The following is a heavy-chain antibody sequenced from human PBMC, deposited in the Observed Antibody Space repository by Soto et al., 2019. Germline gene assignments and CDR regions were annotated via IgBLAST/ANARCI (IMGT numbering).Heavy chain of an antibody. CDR1: GGSISSGGYY. V-gene: IGHV4-31*03. CDR3: ARDRASHSSSWYRADYYYYGMDV. Sequence: SLTCTVSGGSISSGGYYWSWIRQHPGKGLEWIGYIYYSGSTYYNPSLKSRVTISVDTSKNQFSLKLSSVTAADTAVYYCARDRASHSSSWYRADYYYYGMDVWGQGTTVTVSS. J-gene: IGHJ6*02. CDR2: IYYSGST. D-gene: IGHD6-13*01.